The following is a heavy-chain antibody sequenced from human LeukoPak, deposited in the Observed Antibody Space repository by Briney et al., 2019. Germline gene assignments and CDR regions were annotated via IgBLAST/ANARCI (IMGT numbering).Heavy chain of an antibody. V-gene: IGHV4-59*01. CDR3: ARDNWNYGSSMDV. CDR2: IYYSGST. Sequence: SETLSLTCAVSGGSISSYYWSWIRQPPGKGLEWIGYIYYSGSTNYNPSLKSRVTISVDTSKNQFSLKLSSVTAADTAVYYCARDNWNYGSSMDVWGQGTTVTVSS. J-gene: IGHJ6*02. D-gene: IGHD1-7*01. CDR1: GGSISSYY.